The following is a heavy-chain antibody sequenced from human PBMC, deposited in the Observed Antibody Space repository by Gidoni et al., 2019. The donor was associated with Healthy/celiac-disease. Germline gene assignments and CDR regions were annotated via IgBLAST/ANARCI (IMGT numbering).Heavy chain of an antibody. V-gene: IGHV2-5*02. D-gene: IGHD3-22*01. CDR3: AHLDSSGYYFLPGWFDP. Sequence: QITLKESGPTLVKPTQTLTLTCTFSGFSLSTSGVGVGWIRQPPGKALEWLALIYWDDDKRYSPSLKSRLTITKDTFKNQVVLTMTNMDPVDTATYYCAHLDSSGYYFLPGWFDPWGQGTLVTVSS. J-gene: IGHJ5*02. CDR2: IYWDDDK. CDR1: GFSLSTSGVG.